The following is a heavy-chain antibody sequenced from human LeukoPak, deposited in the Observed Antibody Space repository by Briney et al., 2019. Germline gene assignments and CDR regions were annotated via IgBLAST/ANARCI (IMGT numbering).Heavy chain of an antibody. CDR1: GFTFKTYA. J-gene: IGHJ4*02. CDR2: IGGDGVSR. CDR3: AKRVGGTPDN. D-gene: IGHD1-26*01. V-gene: IGHV3-23*01. Sequence: SGGSLRLSCAASGFTFKTYAMMWVRQAPGKGLEWVSAIGGDGVSRDYSDSVKGRFTISRDNSKNTLYLQMNSLRVEDTALYFCAKRVGGTPDNWGLGTLVTVSS.